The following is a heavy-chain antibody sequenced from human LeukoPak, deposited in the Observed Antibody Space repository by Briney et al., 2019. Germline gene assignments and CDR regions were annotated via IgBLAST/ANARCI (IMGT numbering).Heavy chain of an antibody. CDR1: GFTFSSYA. J-gene: IGHJ6*02. CDR2: ISGSGGST. CDR3: ARSSGSYYNGGYYYYGMDV. V-gene: IGHV3-23*01. Sequence: GGSLRLSCAASGFTFSSYAMSWVRQAPGKGLEWVSAISGSGGSTYYADSVKGRFTISRDNSKHTLYLQMNSLRAEDTAVYYCARSSGSYYNGGYYYYGMDVWGQGTAVTVSS. D-gene: IGHD3-10*01.